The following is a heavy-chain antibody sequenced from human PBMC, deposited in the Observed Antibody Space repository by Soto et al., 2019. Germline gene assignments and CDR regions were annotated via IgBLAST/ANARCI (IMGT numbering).Heavy chain of an antibody. CDR3: ARCDHDFWSGYSYYFDY. CDR2: IYYSGST. CDR1: GGSISSYY. V-gene: IGHV4-59*01. J-gene: IGHJ4*02. D-gene: IGHD3-3*01. Sequence: PSETLSLTCTVSGGSISSYYWSWIRQPPGKGLEWIGYIYYSGSTNYNPSLKSRVTISVDTSKNQFSLKLSSVTAADTAVYYCARCDHDFWSGYSYYFDYWGQGTLVTVSS.